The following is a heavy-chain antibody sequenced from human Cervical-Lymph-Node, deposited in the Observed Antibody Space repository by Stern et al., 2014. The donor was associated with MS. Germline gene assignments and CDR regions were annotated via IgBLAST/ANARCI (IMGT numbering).Heavy chain of an antibody. CDR1: GFTFGDYA. J-gene: IGHJ6*02. CDR2: IRSKAYGGTT. D-gene: IGHD6-19*01. Sequence: VQLVESGGGLVKPGRSLRLSCTASGFTFGDYAMSWFRQAPGKGLEWVGFIRSKAYGGTTEYAASVKGRFTISRDDSKSIAYLQMNSLKTEDTAVYYCTRVGSSGWSGFYYYYYGMDVWGQGTTVTVSS. V-gene: IGHV3-49*05. CDR3: TRVGSSGWSGFYYYYYGMDV.